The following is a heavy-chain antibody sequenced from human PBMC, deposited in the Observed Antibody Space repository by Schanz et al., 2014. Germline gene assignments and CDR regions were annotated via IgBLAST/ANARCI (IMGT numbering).Heavy chain of an antibody. CDR2: ISSSSSYI. D-gene: IGHD2-21*01. Sequence: EVQLVESGGGLVKPGGSLRLSCAASGFTFSSYSMNWVRQAPGKGLEWVSSISSSSSYIYYADSVKGRFTISRDNAKNSLYLQMNSLRAEDTAVYSCARVVRLAYCGGDCYSGGYFDPWGRGTLVTVSS. V-gene: IGHV3-21*01. J-gene: IGHJ2*01. CDR3: ARVVRLAYCGGDCYSGGYFDP. CDR1: GFTFSSYS.